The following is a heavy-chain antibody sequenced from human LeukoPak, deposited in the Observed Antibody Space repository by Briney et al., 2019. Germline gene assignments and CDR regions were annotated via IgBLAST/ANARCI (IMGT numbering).Heavy chain of an antibody. J-gene: IGHJ4*02. Sequence: SETLSLTCTVSGGSISSSSYNWGWIRQPPGKGLEWIGSIYYSGSTYYNPSLKSRVTISVDTSKNQFSLKLSSVTAADTAVYYCARHGDGDYPLDYWGQGTLVTVSS. CDR2: IYYSGST. CDR1: GGSISSSSYN. CDR3: ARHGDGDYPLDY. V-gene: IGHV4-39*01. D-gene: IGHD4-17*01.